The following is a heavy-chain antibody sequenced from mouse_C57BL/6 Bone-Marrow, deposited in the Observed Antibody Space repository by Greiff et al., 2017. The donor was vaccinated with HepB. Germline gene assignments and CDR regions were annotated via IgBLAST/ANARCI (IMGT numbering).Heavy chain of an antibody. CDR2: IYPGGGYT. D-gene: IGHD2-1*01. CDR3: VLYFFYGNNY. Sequence: QVQLQQSGAELVRPGTSVKMSCKASGYTFTNYWIGWAKQRPGHGLEWIGDIYPGGGYTNYNEKFKGKATLTADKSSSTAYMQFSSLTSEDAAIYYCVLYFFYGNNYWGQGTTLTVSS. J-gene: IGHJ2*01. CDR1: GYTFTNYW. V-gene: IGHV1-63*01.